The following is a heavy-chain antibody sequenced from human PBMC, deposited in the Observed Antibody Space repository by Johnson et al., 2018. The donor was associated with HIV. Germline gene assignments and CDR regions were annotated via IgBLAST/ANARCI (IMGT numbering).Heavy chain of an antibody. CDR3: ARHNACDI. Sequence: VQLVESGGGVVQPGRSLRLSCAASGFTFSSYAMHWVRQAPGRGLEWVAVIYSGGSTYYADSVKGRFTISRDNSKNTLYLQMTSLRAEDTVVYYCARHNACDIWGQGTMVTVSS. J-gene: IGHJ3*02. CDR2: IYSGGST. V-gene: IGHV3-66*04. CDR1: GFTFSSYA.